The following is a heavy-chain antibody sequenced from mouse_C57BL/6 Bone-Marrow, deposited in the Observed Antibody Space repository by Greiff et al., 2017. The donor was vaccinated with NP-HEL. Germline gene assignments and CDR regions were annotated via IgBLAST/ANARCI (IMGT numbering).Heavy chain of an antibody. CDR2: IDPENGDT. Sequence: EVKLMESGAELVRPGASVKLSCTASGFNIKDDYMHWVKQRPEQGLEWIGWIDPENGDTEYASKFQGKATITADTSSNTAYLQLSSLTSEDTAVYYCTTVYGTSDYWGQGTTLTVSS. V-gene: IGHV14-4*01. CDR3: TTVYGTSDY. CDR1: GFNIKDDY. J-gene: IGHJ2*01. D-gene: IGHD1-1*01.